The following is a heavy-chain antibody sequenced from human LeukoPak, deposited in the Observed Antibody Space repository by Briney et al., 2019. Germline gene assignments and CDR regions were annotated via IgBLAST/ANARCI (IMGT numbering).Heavy chain of an antibody. D-gene: IGHD2-2*01. CDR1: GYTFTGYY. Sequence: ASVKVSCKASGYTFTGYYMHWVRQAPGQGLEWMGWINPNSGGTNYAQKFQGRVTMTRDTSISTAYMELSRLRSDDTAVYYCARDRWGYFVVVPAAIDYWGQGTLVTVSS. V-gene: IGHV1-2*02. CDR2: INPNSGGT. J-gene: IGHJ4*02. CDR3: ARDRWGYFVVVPAAIDY.